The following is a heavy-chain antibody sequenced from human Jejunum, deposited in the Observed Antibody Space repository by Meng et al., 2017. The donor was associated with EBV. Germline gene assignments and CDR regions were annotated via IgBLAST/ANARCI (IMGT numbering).Heavy chain of an antibody. D-gene: IGHD3-16*02. J-gene: IGHJ4*02. Sequence: EVQLVGAGGGLVKPGGSLVLSCAAAGFTFSSYSMNWVRQAPGKGLEWVSYISSGSSFIYYADSVKGRFTISRDDAKNSLFLQLNSLRAEDTAVYYCVRDSSFNVHWGQGTLVTVAS. CDR3: VRDSSFNVH. V-gene: IGHV3-21*01. CDR2: ISSGSSFI. CDR1: GFTFSSYS.